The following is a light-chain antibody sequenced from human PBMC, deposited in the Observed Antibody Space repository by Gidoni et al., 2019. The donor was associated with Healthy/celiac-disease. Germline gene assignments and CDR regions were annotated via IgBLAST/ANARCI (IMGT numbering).Light chain of an antibody. J-gene: IGKJ3*01. Sequence: EIVMTQSPATLSVSPGERATLPCRGSPSVSSNLDWYQQKPGQAPGLLIYGASTRATGIPARFSGSGSGTEFALTISSLRSEDFAVYYCQRYNNWPGFTFGPGTKVDIK. V-gene: IGKV3-15*01. CDR2: GAS. CDR3: QRYNNWPGFT. CDR1: PSVSSN.